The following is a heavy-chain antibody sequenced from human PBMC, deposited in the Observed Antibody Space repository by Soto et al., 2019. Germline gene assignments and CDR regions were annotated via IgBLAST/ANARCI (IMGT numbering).Heavy chain of an antibody. V-gene: IGHV3-33*01. D-gene: IGHD1-1*01. J-gene: IGHJ3*02. CDR2: IWYDGSNK. CDR3: ARVSNDALNYDAFDI. CDR1: GFTFSSYG. Sequence: GGSLRLSCAASGFTFSSYGMHWVRQAPGKGLEWVAVIWYDGSNKYYADSVKGRFTISRDNSKNTLYLQMNSLRAEDTAVYYCARVSNDALNYDAFDIWGQGTMVTVSS.